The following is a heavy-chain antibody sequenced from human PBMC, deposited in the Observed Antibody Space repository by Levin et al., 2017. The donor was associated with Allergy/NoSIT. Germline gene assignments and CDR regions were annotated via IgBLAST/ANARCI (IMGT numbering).Heavy chain of an antibody. D-gene: IGHD4-11*01. CDR1: GFIFDNYG. J-gene: IGHJ6*02. CDR2: ISFDGNNK. Sequence: GGSLRLSCAASGFIFDNYGIHWVRQAPGKGLEWVAVISFDGNNKLYADSVKGRFTISRDNSKNTLYLQMNSLRGEDTAVYYCAKDGARTTVTPPNDFYGMDVWGQGATVTVSS. V-gene: IGHV3-30*18. CDR3: AKDGARTTVTPPNDFYGMDV.